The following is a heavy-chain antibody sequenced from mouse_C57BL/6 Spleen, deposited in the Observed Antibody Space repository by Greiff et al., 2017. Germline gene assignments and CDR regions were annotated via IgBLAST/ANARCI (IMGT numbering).Heavy chain of an antibody. CDR1: GYAFSSSW. V-gene: IGHV1-82*01. CDR3: AREGGRGYFDV. J-gene: IGHJ1*03. Sequence: QVQLKQSGPELVKPGASVKISCKASGYAFSSSWMNWVKQRPGKGLEWIGRIYPGDGDTNYNGKFKGKATLTADKSSSTAYMQLSSLTSEDSAVYFCAREGGRGYFDVWGTGTTVTVSS. CDR2: IYPGDGDT.